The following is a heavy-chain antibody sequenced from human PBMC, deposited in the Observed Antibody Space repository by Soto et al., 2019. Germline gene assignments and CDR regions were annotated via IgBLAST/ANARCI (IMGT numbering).Heavy chain of an antibody. V-gene: IGHV1-8*01. J-gene: IGHJ6*02. Sequence: QVQLVQSGAEVKKPGASVKVSCKASGNTFPTYDINWVRQATGQGLEWMGWMNINSGKTAYAQKFQGRFPMTRNSSISTVYMELSSLRSDDTAVYYCSKGYAMDVWGQGTTVIVSS. CDR2: MNINSGKT. CDR1: GNTFPTYD. CDR3: SKGYAMDV.